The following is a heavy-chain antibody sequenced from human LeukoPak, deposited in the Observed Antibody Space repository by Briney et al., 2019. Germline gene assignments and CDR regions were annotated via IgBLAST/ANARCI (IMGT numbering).Heavy chain of an antibody. V-gene: IGHV1-2*02. CDR2: INPNSGGT. Sequence: ASVKVSCKASGYTFTDYYIHWVRQAPGQGLEWMGWINPNSGGTNYAQKFQGRVTMTRDTSISTAYMELSRLRSDDTAVYYCARPDYYDSSGYQYWGQGTLVTVSS. CDR1: GYTFTDYY. J-gene: IGHJ4*02. CDR3: ARPDYYDSSGYQY. D-gene: IGHD3-22*01.